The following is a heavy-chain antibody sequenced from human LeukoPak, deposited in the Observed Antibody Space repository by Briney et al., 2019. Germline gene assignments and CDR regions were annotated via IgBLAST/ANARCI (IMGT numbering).Heavy chain of an antibody. D-gene: IGHD6-19*01. J-gene: IGHJ4*02. CDR1: GFTFSSYG. CDR3: AKSPAGGSGWLIDY. Sequence: GGSLRLSCAASGFTFSSYGMHWVRQAPGKGLEGVAVISSDGSNKYYADSVKGRFTISRDNSKNTLYLQMNSLRVEDTAVYYCAKSPAGGSGWLIDYRGQGTLVTVSS. V-gene: IGHV3-30*18. CDR2: ISSDGSNK.